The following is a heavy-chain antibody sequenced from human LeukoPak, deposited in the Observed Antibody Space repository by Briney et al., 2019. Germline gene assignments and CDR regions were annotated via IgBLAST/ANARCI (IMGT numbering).Heavy chain of an antibody. CDR1: GFTFSDHH. CDR3: SRIFYHGSTGYYPDH. D-gene: IGHD3-9*01. V-gene: IGHV3-72*01. CDR2: SKNKANAYST. J-gene: IGHJ4*02. Sequence: GGSLRLSCAVSGFTFSDHHMDWVRQAPGKGLEWVGRSKNKANAYSTVYAASVKGRFTFSRDDPKNSLYLQMDSLKDEDTAVYYCSRIFYHGSTGYYPDHWGQGTLVTVSS.